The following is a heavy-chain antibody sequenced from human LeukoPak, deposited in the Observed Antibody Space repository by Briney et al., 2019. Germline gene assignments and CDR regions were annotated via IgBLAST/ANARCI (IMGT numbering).Heavy chain of an antibody. Sequence: PGGSLRLSCAASGFTFSSYTLNWVRQAPGKGLEWVSSISTTGSYIYNGDSVKGRFTISRDNAKNSLYLEMNSLRAEDTAVYYCARDYYGDYYFDYWGQGTLVTVSS. CDR3: ARDYYGDYYFDY. CDR1: GFTFSSYT. D-gene: IGHD4-17*01. J-gene: IGHJ4*02. V-gene: IGHV3-21*01. CDR2: ISTTGSYI.